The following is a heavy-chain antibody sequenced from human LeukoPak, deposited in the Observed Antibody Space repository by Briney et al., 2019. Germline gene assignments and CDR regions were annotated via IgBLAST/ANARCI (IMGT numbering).Heavy chain of an antibody. Sequence: GGSLRLSCAVAGINFNPYTMSWVRQAPGKGLEWVANIKQDGSEKYYVDSVKGRFTISRDNAKNSLYLQMNSLRAEDAAVYYCARDKEVYYYASGSLGYWGQGTLVTVSS. CDR2: IKQDGSEK. V-gene: IGHV3-7*03. J-gene: IGHJ4*02. D-gene: IGHD3-10*01. CDR3: ARDKEVYYYASGSLGY. CDR1: GINFNPYT.